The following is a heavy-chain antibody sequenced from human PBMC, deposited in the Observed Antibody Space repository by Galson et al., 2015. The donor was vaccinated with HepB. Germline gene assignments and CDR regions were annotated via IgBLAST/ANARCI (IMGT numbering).Heavy chain of an antibody. Sequence: SLRLSCAASGFTFSSYVMSWVRQAPGKGLEWVSAISGSGGSTYYADSVKGRFTISRDNSKNTLYLQMNSLRAEDTALYYCATYDSSGYYHYFHNWGQGTLVTVSS. D-gene: IGHD3-22*01. J-gene: IGHJ4*02. CDR2: ISGSGGST. CDR1: GFTFSSYV. V-gene: IGHV3-23*01. CDR3: ATYDSSGYYHYFHN.